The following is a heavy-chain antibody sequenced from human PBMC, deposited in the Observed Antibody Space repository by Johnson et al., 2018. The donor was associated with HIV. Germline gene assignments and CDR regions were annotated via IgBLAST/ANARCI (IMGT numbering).Heavy chain of an antibody. CDR3: ARGSSGSFDL. D-gene: IGHD6-6*01. Sequence: QVQLVESGGGLVQPGGSLRLSCAASGFTFSSYAMHWVRQAPGKGLEWVSVIYTGSDSTSYTDSVKDRFTISRDSSQNAVYLQMSSLRAEDTALYYCARGSSGSFDLWGQGTMVTVSS. J-gene: IGHJ3*01. V-gene: IGHV3-NL1*01. CDR2: IYTGSDST. CDR1: GFTFSSYA.